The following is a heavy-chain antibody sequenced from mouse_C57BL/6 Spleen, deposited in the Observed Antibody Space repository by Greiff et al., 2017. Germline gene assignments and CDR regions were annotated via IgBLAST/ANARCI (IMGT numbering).Heavy chain of an antibody. Sequence: QVQLQQSGAELVRPGASVKLSCKASGYTFTDYYINWVKQRPGQGLEWIARIYPGSGNTYYNEKFKGKATLTAEKSSSTAYMQLSSLTSEDSAVYFCARKADYGNCFAYWGQGTMVTVSA. J-gene: IGHJ3*01. CDR1: GYTFTDYY. V-gene: IGHV1-76*01. D-gene: IGHD2-1*01. CDR2: IYPGSGNT. CDR3: ARKADYGNCFAY.